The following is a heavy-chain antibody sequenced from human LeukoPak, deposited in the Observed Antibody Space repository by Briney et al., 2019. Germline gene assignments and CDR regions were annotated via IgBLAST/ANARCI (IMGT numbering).Heavy chain of an antibody. CDR1: GDSASSNSAA. J-gene: IGHJ6*03. Sequence: SQTLSLTCALSGDSASSNSAAWTWIRQSPSRGLEWLGRTYYRSKWSDDYAVSVKSRITINPDTSQNQFSLHLNSMTPEDTAIYYCARGRVTTIANYYYYYIDVWGEGTTVTVSS. V-gene: IGHV6-1*01. CDR2: TYYRSKWSD. CDR3: ARGRVTTIANYYYYYIDV. D-gene: IGHD4-17*01.